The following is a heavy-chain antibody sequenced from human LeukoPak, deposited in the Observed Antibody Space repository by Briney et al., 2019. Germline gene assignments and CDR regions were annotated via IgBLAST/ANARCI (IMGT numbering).Heavy chain of an antibody. V-gene: IGHV3-7*01. J-gene: IGHJ6*03. CDR3: ARARTSGTSIYYYYMDV. CDR2: MKRDGSEI. D-gene: IGHD6-19*01. CDR1: GSTFSSYW. Sequence: PGGSLRLSCAASGSTFSSYWMSWVRQAPGKGLEWVANMKRDGSEIYYVDSVKGRFTISRDNAKTSLYLQMNSLRVEDTAVYFCARARTSGTSIYYYYMDVWGKGTTVTVSS.